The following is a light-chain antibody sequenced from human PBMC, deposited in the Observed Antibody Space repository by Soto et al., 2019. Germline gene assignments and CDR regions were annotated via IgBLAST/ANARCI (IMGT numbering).Light chain of an antibody. CDR2: GPY. V-gene: IGKV3-20*01. CDR1: QSFSSSY. J-gene: IGKJ2*01. CDR3: QQYSSSYDTSLYT. Sequence: EIVLTQSPGTLSLSPGETATLSCRASQSFSSSYLAWYQQKPGQAPRLLVYGPYHRATGIADRFSGSGSGTDFTLTISRLEPEDFAVYYCQQYSSSYDTSLYTFGQGTKVDIK.